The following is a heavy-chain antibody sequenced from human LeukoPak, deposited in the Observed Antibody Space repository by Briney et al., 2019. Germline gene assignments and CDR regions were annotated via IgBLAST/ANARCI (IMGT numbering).Heavy chain of an antibody. J-gene: IGHJ4*02. V-gene: IGHV1-2*02. CDR3: ARGGYDSSGYYPTGDFDY. Sequence: NSGGTNYAQKFQGRVTMTRDTSISTAYMELSRLRSDDTAVYYCARGGYDSSGYYPTGDFDYWGQGTLVTVSS. D-gene: IGHD3-22*01. CDR2: NSGGT.